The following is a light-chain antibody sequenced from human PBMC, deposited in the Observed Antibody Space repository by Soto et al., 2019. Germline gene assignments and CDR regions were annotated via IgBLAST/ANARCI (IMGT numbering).Light chain of an antibody. V-gene: IGKV1-39*01. CDR3: HQTAGSLTWT. J-gene: IGKJ1*01. Sequence: DIQMTQSPSSLSASVGDRVTITYRASQTIRYSLNWYQQKPGKVPKVLIYGASNLQSGVPPRFSGSGSGTDFALTISSLQPEDFATYYCHQTAGSLTWTFGQGTRVEAK. CDR1: QTIRYS. CDR2: GAS.